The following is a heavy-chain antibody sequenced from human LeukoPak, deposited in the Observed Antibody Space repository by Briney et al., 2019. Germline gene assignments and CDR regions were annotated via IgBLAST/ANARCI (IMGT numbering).Heavy chain of an antibody. D-gene: IGHD3-10*01. J-gene: IGHJ4*02. Sequence: GGSLRLSCAASGFTVSSNYMNWVRQAPGKGLEWVSVTYSGGSTYYADSVKGRFTVSRDNSKNTLYLQMNSLSAEDTAVYYCARGLSASGLHYDCWGQGTLVTASS. V-gene: IGHV3-53*01. CDR1: GFTVSSNY. CDR2: TYSGGST. CDR3: ARGLSASGLHYDC.